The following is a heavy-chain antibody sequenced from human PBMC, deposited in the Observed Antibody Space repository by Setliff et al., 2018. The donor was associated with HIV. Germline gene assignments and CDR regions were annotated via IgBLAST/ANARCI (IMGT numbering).Heavy chain of an antibody. V-gene: IGHV5-51*01. J-gene: IGHJ3*02. Sequence: PGESLKISCETSGYSFTTHWIGWVRQMPGKGLEWMGVIYPGDSHTTYSPSFQGQVTISADKSISTAYLHWSTLKASDTAMYYCARSRSSGWPGNAFDTWGQGTMVTVS. CDR1: GYSFTTHW. D-gene: IGHD6-19*01. CDR2: IYPGDSHT. CDR3: ARSRSSGWPGNAFDT.